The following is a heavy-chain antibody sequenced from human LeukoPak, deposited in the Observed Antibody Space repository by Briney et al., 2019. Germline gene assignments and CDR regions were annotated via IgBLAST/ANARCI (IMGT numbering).Heavy chain of an antibody. CDR3: AKDMSGNGEGGSGVDY. CDR2: ISWDGGST. V-gene: IGHV3-43D*03. Sequence: GGSLRLSCAASGFTFDDYAMHWVRQAPGKGLEWVSLISWDGGSTYYADSVKGRFTISRDNSKNSLYLQMNSLRAEDTALYYCAKDMSGNGEGGSGVDYWGQGTLVTVSS. CDR1: GFTFDDYA. D-gene: IGHD2-15*01. J-gene: IGHJ4*02.